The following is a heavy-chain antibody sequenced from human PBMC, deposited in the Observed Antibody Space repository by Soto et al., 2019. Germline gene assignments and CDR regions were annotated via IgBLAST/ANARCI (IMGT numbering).Heavy chain of an antibody. J-gene: IGHJ4*02. D-gene: IGHD3-22*01. CDR1: GGSISSYY. V-gene: IGHV4-59*08. CDR2: IYYSGST. CDR3: ARQRGSSGYNDY. Sequence: QVQLQESGPGLVKPSETLSLTCTVSGGSISSYYWSWIRQPPGKGLEWIGYIYYSGSTNYNPSLTSRVTISVDTSKNQFSLKLSSVTAADTAVYYCARQRGSSGYNDYWGQGTLVTVSS.